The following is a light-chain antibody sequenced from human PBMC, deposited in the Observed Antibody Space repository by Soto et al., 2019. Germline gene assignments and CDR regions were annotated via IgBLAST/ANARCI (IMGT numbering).Light chain of an antibody. V-gene: IGLV2-14*01. J-gene: IGLJ1*01. CDR2: QVS. Sequence: SALTQPASVSGSPGQSITISCTGTSSDVGGYYYVSWYQHHPGKAPKLMIYQVSNRPSGVSNRFSGSKSGNTASLTISGLQAEDEADYYCSSYTSSNTFYVFGTGTKVTGL. CDR1: SSDVGGYYY. CDR3: SSYTSSNTFYV.